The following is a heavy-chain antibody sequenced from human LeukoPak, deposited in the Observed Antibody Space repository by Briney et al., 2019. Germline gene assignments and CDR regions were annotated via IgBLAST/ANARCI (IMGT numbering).Heavy chain of an antibody. Sequence: SETLSLTCVVSGGSLTSHSWSWIRQPPGQGLEWIGFIYYTGSTDNDPSLRSRVTISIDTSKNQFSLKLTSVTAADTALYYCARGTTGTRGAFDIWGQGTMVTVFS. CDR3: ARGTTGTRGAFDI. D-gene: IGHD1-1*01. CDR1: GGSLTSHS. V-gene: IGHV4-59*11. CDR2: IYYTGST. J-gene: IGHJ3*02.